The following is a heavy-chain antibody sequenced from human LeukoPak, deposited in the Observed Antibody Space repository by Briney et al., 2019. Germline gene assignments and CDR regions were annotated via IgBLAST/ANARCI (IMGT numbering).Heavy chain of an antibody. CDR3: ARVQSRLSWFDP. Sequence: SETLSLTWTVSGGSISSGSYYWGWIRQPPGKGREGTGSIDYSGSTYYSPSLRSRVSISLDTSKNPFPLRIGSVTAADTAVYYCARVQSRLSWFDPWGQGTLVNVSS. J-gene: IGHJ5*02. CDR1: GGSISSGSYY. CDR2: IDYSGST. V-gene: IGHV4-39*06.